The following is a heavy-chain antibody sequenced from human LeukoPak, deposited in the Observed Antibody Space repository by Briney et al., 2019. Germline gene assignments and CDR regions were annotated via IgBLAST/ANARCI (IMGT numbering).Heavy chain of an antibody. V-gene: IGHV3-30*02. J-gene: IGHJ4*02. CDR1: GFNFGTFA. CDR3: RGTYYYGSGIDGDYFDY. Sequence: PGGSLRLSCEASGFNFGTFAMHWVRQAPGEGLEWLAFIWYDGSNKHYADSVKGRFTISRDNSKNSLYLQMNSLRAEDTAVYYCRGTYYYGSGIDGDYFDYWGQGTLVTVSS. D-gene: IGHD3-10*01. CDR2: IWYDGSNK.